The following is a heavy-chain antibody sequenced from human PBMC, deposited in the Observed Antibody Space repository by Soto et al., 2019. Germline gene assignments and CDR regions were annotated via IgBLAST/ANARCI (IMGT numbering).Heavy chain of an antibody. D-gene: IGHD6-19*01. CDR1: GGTFSSYA. J-gene: IGHJ4*02. CDR3: ARFGIAVAANYFDY. Sequence: SVKVSCEASGGTFSSYAISCVRQAPGQGLEWMGGIIPIFGTANYAQKFQGRVTITADESTSTAYMELSSLRSEDTAVYYCARFGIAVAANYFDYWGQGTLVTVSS. CDR2: IIPIFGTA. V-gene: IGHV1-69*13.